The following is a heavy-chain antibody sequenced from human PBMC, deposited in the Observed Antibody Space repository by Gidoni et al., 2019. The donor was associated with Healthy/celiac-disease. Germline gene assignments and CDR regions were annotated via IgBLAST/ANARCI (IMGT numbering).Heavy chain of an antibody. D-gene: IGHD1-26*01. J-gene: IGHJ3*02. V-gene: IGHV4-30-2*01. Sequence: QLQLQESGAGLVKPSQTLSLTCAVAGGSISSGGYSWSWIRQPPGKGLEWIGYIYHSGSTYYTPSLKSRVTISVDRSKNQFSLKLSSVTAADTAVYYCARGPNSGSYSGAFDIWGQGTMVTVSS. CDR2: IYHSGST. CDR1: GGSISSGGYS. CDR3: ARGPNSGSYSGAFDI.